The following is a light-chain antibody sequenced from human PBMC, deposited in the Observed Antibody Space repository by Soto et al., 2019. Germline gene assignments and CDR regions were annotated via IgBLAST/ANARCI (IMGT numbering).Light chain of an antibody. CDR1: QNIYSN. J-gene: IGKJ1*01. CDR3: QQYNNWPPWT. V-gene: IGKV3-15*01. CDR2: RAS. Sequence: IVMTQSPATLSASQGERATLSCSASQNIYSNVAWYQQRPGQAPRLLIYRASTRAPGIPARFSGSGSGTEFTLTISSLQSEDFAVYYCQQYNNWPPWTFGQGTMVDVK.